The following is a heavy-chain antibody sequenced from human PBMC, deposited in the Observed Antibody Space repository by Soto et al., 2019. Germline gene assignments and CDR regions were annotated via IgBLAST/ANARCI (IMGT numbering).Heavy chain of an antibody. J-gene: IGHJ3*02. Sequence: GASVKVSCKASGYTSTGYYMHWVRQAPGQGLEWMGWINPNSGGTNYAQKFQGRVTMTRDTSISTAYMELSRLRSDDTAVYYCAREVQQQLVRTDAFDIWGRGTMVTVSS. V-gene: IGHV1-2*02. CDR3: AREVQQQLVRTDAFDI. CDR2: INPNSGGT. D-gene: IGHD6-13*01. CDR1: GYTSTGYY.